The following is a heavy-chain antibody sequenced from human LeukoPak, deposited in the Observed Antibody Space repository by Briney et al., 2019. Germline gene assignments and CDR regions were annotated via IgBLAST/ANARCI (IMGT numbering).Heavy chain of an antibody. CDR3: ARHDSIVGGDWFDP. D-gene: IGHD1-26*01. Sequence: SETLSLTCTVSGGSISSYYWSWIRQPPGKGLEWIGYIYQSGSTNYNPSVKSRVTTSVDTSKNQFSLKLSSVTAADTAAYYCARHDSIVGGDWFDPWGQGTLVTVSS. V-gene: IGHV4-59*08. CDR1: GGSISSYY. J-gene: IGHJ5*02. CDR2: IYQSGST.